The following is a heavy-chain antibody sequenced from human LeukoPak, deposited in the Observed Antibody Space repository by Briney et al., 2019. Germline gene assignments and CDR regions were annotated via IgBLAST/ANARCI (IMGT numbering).Heavy chain of an antibody. J-gene: IGHJ4*02. CDR2: INPNSGGT. D-gene: IGHD2-2*02. CDR3: VLLGYCSSTSCYKLNDY. CDR1: GYTFTGYY. Sequence: ASVKVSCKASGYTFTGYYMHWVRQAPGQGLEWMGWINPNSGGTNYAQKFQGWVTMTRDTSISTAYMELSRLRSDDTAVYYCVLLGYCSSTSCYKLNDYWGQGTLVTVSS. V-gene: IGHV1-2*04.